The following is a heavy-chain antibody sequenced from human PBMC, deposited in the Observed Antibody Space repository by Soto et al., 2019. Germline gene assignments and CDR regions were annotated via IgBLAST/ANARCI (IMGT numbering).Heavy chain of an antibody. CDR1: GGSISSGGYY. J-gene: IGHJ4*02. CDR2: IYYSGST. D-gene: IGHD2-21*02. V-gene: IGHV4-31*03. CDR3: ARLPGNCGGDCYPNDFDY. Sequence: QVQLQESGPGLVKPSQTLSLTCTVSGGSISSGGYYWSWIRQHPGKGLEWIGYIYYSGSTYYNPSLKSRVTRSVDTSKNQFSLKLSAVTAADTAVYYCARLPGNCGGDCYPNDFDYWGQGTLVTVSS.